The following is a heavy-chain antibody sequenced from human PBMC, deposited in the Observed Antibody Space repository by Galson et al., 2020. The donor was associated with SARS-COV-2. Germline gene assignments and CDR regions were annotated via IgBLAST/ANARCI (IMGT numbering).Heavy chain of an antibody. D-gene: IGHD3-3*01. J-gene: IGHJ6*03. CDR2: IRYDGSNK. CDR3: AKDGLAYYDFWSGNYYYYYMDV. CDR1: GFTFSSYG. V-gene: IGHV3-30*02. Sequence: SCAASGFTFSSYGMHWVRQAPGKGLEWVAFIRYDGSNKYYADSVKGRFTISRDNSKNTLYLQMNSLRAEDTAVYYCAKDGLAYYDFWSGNYYYYYMDVWGKGTTVTVSS.